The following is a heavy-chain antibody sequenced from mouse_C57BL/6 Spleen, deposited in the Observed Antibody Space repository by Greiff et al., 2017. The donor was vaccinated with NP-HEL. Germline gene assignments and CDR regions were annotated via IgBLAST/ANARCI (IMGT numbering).Heavy chain of an antibody. J-gene: IGHJ2*01. CDR2: ISSGSSTI. CDR3: ARNYYGSRDYFGY. Sequence: EVQVVESGGGLVKPGGSLKLSCAASGFTFSDYGMHWVRQAPEKGLEWVAYISSGSSTIYYADTVKGRFTISRDNAKNTLFLQMTSLRSEDTAMYYGARNYYGSRDYFGYWGQGTTVTVSS. D-gene: IGHD1-1*01. CDR1: GFTFSDYG. V-gene: IGHV5-17*01.